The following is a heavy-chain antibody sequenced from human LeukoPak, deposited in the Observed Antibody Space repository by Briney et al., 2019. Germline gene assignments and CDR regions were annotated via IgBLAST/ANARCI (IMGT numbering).Heavy chain of an antibody. CDR2: ISGDGGST. Sequence: PGGSLRLSCAASGFVFNTYSMHWVRQAPGKGLECVSAISGDGGSTYYANSVKGRFTISRDNSKNTLYLQMGSLRPDDTALYYCAREQPDGSNDYCGQGTLVTVSS. D-gene: IGHD1-14*01. J-gene: IGHJ4*02. V-gene: IGHV3-64*01. CDR3: AREQPDGSNDY. CDR1: GFVFNTYS.